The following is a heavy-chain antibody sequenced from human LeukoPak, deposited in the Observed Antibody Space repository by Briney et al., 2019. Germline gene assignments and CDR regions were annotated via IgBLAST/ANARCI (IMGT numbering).Heavy chain of an antibody. CDR3: AKTNYDILTGCPT. Sequence: GGSLRLSCAASGFTFGSYSMNWVRQAPGKGLEWVSGISDSGVSTYYADSVKGRFTISRDNSKNTLYLQMNSLRAEDTAVYYCAKTNYDILTGCPTWGQGTLVTVSS. CDR1: GFTFGSYS. J-gene: IGHJ4*02. D-gene: IGHD3-9*01. V-gene: IGHV3-23*01. CDR2: ISDSGVST.